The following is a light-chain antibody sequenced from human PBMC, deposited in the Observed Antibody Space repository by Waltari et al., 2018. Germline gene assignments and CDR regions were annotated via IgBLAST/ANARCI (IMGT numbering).Light chain of an antibody. CDR1: QSVSNF. Sequence: DIVLTQSRANLSLSSGERATLSCRASQSVSNFVAWYQQKPGQAPRLLIYDASNRATGIPARFSGGGSGTDFTLTISSLEPEDFAVYYCQQRGNWPLTFGGGTKVEIK. V-gene: IGKV3-11*01. CDR3: QQRGNWPLT. CDR2: DAS. J-gene: IGKJ4*01.